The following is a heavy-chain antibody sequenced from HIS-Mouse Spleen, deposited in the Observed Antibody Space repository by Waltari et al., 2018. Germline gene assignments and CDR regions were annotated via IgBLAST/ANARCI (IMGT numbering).Heavy chain of an antibody. V-gene: IGHV4-39*07. D-gene: IGHD6-13*01. CDR1: GGSISRSSYY. Sequence: QLQLQESGPGLVKPSETLSPTCTVSGGSISRSSYYWVWIRQTPGKGLEWIGLIYYSGSTYYNPSLKSRVTISVDTSKNQFSLKLSSVTAADTAVYYCAREIPYSSSWYDWYFDLWGRGTLVTVSS. J-gene: IGHJ2*01. CDR2: IYYSGST. CDR3: AREIPYSSSWYDWYFDL.